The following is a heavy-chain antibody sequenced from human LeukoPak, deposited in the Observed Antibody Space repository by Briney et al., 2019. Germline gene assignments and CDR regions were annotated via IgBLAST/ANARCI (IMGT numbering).Heavy chain of an antibody. J-gene: IGHJ3*02. CDR1: GYTLTELS. Sequence: ASVKVSCKVSGYTLTELSMHWVRQAPGQGLEWMGWINPNSGGTNYAQKFQGRVTMTRDTSISTAYMELSRLRSDDTAVYYCAKVVSSNAFDIWGQGTMVTVSS. V-gene: IGHV1-2*02. CDR2: INPNSGGT. D-gene: IGHD3-22*01. CDR3: AKVVSSNAFDI.